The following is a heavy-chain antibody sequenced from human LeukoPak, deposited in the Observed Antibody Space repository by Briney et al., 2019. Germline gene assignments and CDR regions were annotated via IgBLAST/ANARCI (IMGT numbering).Heavy chain of an antibody. CDR3: ARDRSYYYGMDV. J-gene: IGHJ6*02. Sequence: GLEWIGYIYYSGSTNYNPSLKSRVTISVDTSKNQFSLKLSSVTAADTAVYYCARDRSYYYGMDVWGQGTTVTVSS. CDR2: IYYSGST. V-gene: IGHV4-59*01.